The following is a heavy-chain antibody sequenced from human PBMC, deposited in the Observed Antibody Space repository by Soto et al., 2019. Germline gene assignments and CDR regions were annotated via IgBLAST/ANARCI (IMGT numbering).Heavy chain of an antibody. CDR2: INPSGGST. D-gene: IGHD3-22*01. V-gene: IGHV1-46*01. J-gene: IGHJ4*02. CDR3: ARDPTVRLLGFDY. Sequence: ASVKVSCKASGYTFTSYYMHWVLQSPGQGLEWMGIINPSGGSTSYAQKFQGRVTMTRDTSTSTVYMELSSLRSEDTAVYYCARDPTVRLLGFDYWGQGTLVTVSS. CDR1: GYTFTSYY.